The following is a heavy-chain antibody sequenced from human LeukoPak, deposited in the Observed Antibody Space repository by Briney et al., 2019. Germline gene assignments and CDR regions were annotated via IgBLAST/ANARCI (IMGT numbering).Heavy chain of an antibody. J-gene: IGHJ4*02. D-gene: IGHD2-15*01. CDR1: GYTFTSYA. Sequence: ASVKVSCKASGYTFTSYAMHWVRQAPGQRLEWMGWINAGNGNTKYSQKFQGRVTITRDTSASTAYMELSSLRSEDTAVYYCARNAVPGYCSGGSCYSFDYWGQGTLVTVSS. V-gene: IGHV1-3*01. CDR3: ARNAVPGYCSGGSCYSFDY. CDR2: INAGNGNT.